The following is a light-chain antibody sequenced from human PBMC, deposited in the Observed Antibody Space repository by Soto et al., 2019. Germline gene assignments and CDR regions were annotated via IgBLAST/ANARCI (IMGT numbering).Light chain of an antibody. V-gene: IGKV3-20*01. CDR3: QQYVTSPWA. CDR2: GAS. J-gene: IGKJ1*01. CDR1: QTVRNNY. Sequence: EFVFTQSPGTLSFSPGESSTLSCRASQTVRNNYLAWYQQKPGQAPRLLIYGASNRATGIPDRFSGSGSGTDFTLTISRLEPEDFAVYYCQQYVTSPWAFGQGTKVDIK.